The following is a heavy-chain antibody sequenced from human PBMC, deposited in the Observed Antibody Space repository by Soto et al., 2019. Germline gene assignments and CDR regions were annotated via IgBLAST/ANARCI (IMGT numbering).Heavy chain of an antibody. CDR3: ATRARYCTKASCLDY. CDR2: IYYTGST. D-gene: IGHD2-8*01. Sequence: QLQLQESGPGLVKPSETLSLTCTVSGGSISSTIYHWGWIRQPPGKGLEWIGRIYYTGSTYYNPSLKSRVTISVDTSKDQFSLKLSSVTAADTAVYYCATRARYCTKASCLDYWGQGTLVTVSS. CDR1: GGSISSTIYH. J-gene: IGHJ4*02. V-gene: IGHV4-39*01.